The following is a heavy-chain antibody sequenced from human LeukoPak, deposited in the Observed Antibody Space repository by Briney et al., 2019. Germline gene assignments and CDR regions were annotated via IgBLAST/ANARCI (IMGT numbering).Heavy chain of an antibody. Sequence: SETLSLTCTVSGGSISSYYWSWIRQPAGKGLEWIGRIYASGSTNYNPSLKSRVTISVDTSKNQLSLKLSSVTAADTAVYYCARVVRTFGVDYYYYMDVWGKGTTVTVSS. CDR3: ARVVRTFGVDYYYYMDV. CDR2: IYASGST. V-gene: IGHV4-4*07. J-gene: IGHJ6*03. D-gene: IGHD3-3*01. CDR1: GGSISSYY.